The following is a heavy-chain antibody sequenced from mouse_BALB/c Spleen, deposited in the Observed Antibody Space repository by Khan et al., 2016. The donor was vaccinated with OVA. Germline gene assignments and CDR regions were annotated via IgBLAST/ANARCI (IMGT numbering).Heavy chain of an antibody. CDR3: TNGGGGTRFAY. J-gene: IGHJ3*01. D-gene: IGHD1-3*01. CDR2: ISTYYGHA. V-gene: IGHV1S137*01. Sequence: QVQLKESGTELVRPGVSVKISCKGSGYTFTDFTMHWVRQSHAMSLEWIGVISTYYGHATYNQEFKDKATLTVDKSSSTAYMELARLTSEDSAIYYCTNGGGGTRFAYWGQGTLVTVSA. CDR1: GYTFTDFT.